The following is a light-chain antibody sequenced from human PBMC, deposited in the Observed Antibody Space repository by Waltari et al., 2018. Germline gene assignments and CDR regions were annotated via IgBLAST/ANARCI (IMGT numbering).Light chain of an antibody. Sequence: DIQMTQSPSSLSASVGDRVTITCRASQSISHYLNWYQQKPQKAPKLLMFGASSLQSGVPSRFSGSGSGTDFTLTINNLQPEDFATYYCQHSYSSPWTFGQGTRVEIK. CDR1: QSISHY. V-gene: IGKV1-39*01. J-gene: IGKJ1*01. CDR3: QHSYSSPWT. CDR2: GAS.